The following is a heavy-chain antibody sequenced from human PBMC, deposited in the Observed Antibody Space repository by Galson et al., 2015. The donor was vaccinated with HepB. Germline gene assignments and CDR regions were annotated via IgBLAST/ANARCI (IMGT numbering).Heavy chain of an antibody. J-gene: IGHJ6*03. Sequence: SLRLSCAASGFTFSSYAMSWVRQAPGKGLEWVSAISGSGGSTYYADSVKGRFTISRDNSKNTLYLQMNSLRAEDKAVYYCATSGYCSSTSCKGYHYYMDVWGKGTTVTVSS. CDR2: ISGSGGST. CDR1: GFTFSSYA. D-gene: IGHD2-2*03. V-gene: IGHV3-23*01. CDR3: ATSGYCSSTSCKGYHYYMDV.